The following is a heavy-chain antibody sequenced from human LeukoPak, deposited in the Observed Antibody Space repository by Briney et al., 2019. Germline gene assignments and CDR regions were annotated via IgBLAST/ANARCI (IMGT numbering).Heavy chain of an antibody. CDR2: ISGNGDYT. J-gene: IGHJ6*02. V-gene: IGHV3-23*01. CDR1: GFTFSSYA. CDR3: ARDIRKRGYYDFWSGYYKGSPIYYGMDV. Sequence: RGSLRLSCAASGFTFSSYAMSWVRQTPGKGLEWISGISGNGDYTIYAGSVKGRFTISRDNSKNTLYLQMSSLRAEDTAIYYCARDIRKRGYYDFWSGYYKGSPIYYGMDVWGQGTAVTVSS. D-gene: IGHD3-3*01.